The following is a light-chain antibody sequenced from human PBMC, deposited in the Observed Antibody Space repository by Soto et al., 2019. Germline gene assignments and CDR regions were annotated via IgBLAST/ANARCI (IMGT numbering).Light chain of an antibody. Sequence: QSALTQPPSASGTPGQRVTISCSGSSSNIGSNPVNWYQQLPGTAPKLLIYSNNQWPSGVPDRFSGSKSGTSASLAISGLQSEDEADYYCAAWDDSLNGWVFGGGTKLTVL. V-gene: IGLV1-44*01. CDR3: AAWDDSLNGWV. J-gene: IGLJ3*02. CDR1: SSNIGSNP. CDR2: SNN.